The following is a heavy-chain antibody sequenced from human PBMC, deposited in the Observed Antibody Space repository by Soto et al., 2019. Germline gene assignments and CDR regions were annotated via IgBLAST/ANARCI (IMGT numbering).Heavy chain of an antibody. V-gene: IGHV3-23*01. Sequence: EVQLLESGGGLLQPGGSLRLSCAASGFTFSSYAMSWVRQAPGKGLEWVSTISGSGGSTYYAASLKGRFTISRDNSKNALFLQTSCQRADDMAVYECANGAVSGWYYFAYWGPGTLVTVAS. CDR3: ANGAVSGWYYFAY. D-gene: IGHD6-19*01. CDR1: GFTFSSYA. J-gene: IGHJ4*02. CDR2: ISGSGGST.